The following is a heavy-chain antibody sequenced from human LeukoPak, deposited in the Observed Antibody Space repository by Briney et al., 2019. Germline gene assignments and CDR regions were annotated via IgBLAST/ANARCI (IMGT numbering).Heavy chain of an antibody. CDR3: ARDHYYDILTGYYGMDV. D-gene: IGHD3-9*01. V-gene: IGHV3-48*03. Sequence: PGGSLRLSCAASGFTFSSYEMNWVRQAPGKGLEWVSYISSSGSTINYADSVKGRFTISRDNAKNSLYLQMNSLRAEDTAVYYCARDHYYDILTGYYGMDVWGKGTTVTVSS. CDR1: GFTFSSYE. J-gene: IGHJ6*04. CDR2: ISSSGSTI.